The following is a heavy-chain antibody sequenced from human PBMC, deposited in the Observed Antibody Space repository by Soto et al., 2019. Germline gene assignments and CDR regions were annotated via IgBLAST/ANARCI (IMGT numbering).Heavy chain of an antibody. CDR3: AGDIPKGACYVDY. CDR1: GFTFSSYW. CDR2: INEDGSVK. D-gene: IGHD1-26*01. J-gene: IGHJ4*02. Sequence: EVQLVESGGGLVQPGGSLRLSCAASGFTFSSYWMTWVRQAPGRGLEWVANINEDGSVKGYVDSVKGRFTISRDNARNSLKLKMNSVRAGDTNVYYCAGDIPKGACYVDYCGQGTLVTVSS. V-gene: IGHV3-7*01.